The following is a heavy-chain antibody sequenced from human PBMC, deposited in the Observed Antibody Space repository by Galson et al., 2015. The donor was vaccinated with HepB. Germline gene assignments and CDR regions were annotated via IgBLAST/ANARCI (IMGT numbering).Heavy chain of an antibody. CDR1: GFTFTSYS. CDR3: ARDRYGGYSFDY. V-gene: IGHV3-21*01. CDR2: ISSSSSYI. D-gene: IGHD5-12*01. J-gene: IGHJ4*02. Sequence: SLRLSCAASGFTFTSYSMNWVRQAPGKGLEWVSSISSSSSYIYYADSVKGRFTISRDNAKNSLYLQMNSLRAEDTAVYYCARDRYGGYSFDYWGQGTLVTVSS.